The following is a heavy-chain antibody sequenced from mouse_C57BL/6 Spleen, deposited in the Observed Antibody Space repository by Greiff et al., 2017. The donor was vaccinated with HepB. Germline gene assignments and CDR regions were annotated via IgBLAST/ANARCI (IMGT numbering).Heavy chain of an antibody. Sequence: VQLQQSGPELVKPGASVKISCKASGYAFSSSWMNWVKQRPGKGLEWIGRIYPGDGDTNYNGKFKGKATLTADKSSSTAYMQHSSLTSEDSAVYVCARHYYGSSYDYFDYWGQGTTLTVSS. CDR1: GYAFSSSW. V-gene: IGHV1-82*01. CDR2: IYPGDGDT. D-gene: IGHD1-1*01. CDR3: ARHYYGSSYDYFDY. J-gene: IGHJ2*01.